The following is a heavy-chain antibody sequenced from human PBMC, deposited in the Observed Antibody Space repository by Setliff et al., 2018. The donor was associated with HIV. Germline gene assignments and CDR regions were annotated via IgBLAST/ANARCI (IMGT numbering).Heavy chain of an antibody. CDR3: ASRIYYYDSNNFLREEGFDP. J-gene: IGHJ5*02. CDR1: GDSASNSRYY. V-gene: IGHV4-39*01. D-gene: IGHD3-22*01. Sequence: KPSETLSLTCTVSGDSASNSRYYWAWIRQPPGKGLEYIGSIHYNEKTYYNPSLKSRVTISIDTSKNQFSLNLTSVTAADTAVYYCASRIYYYDSNNFLREEGFDPRGQGTLVTVSS. CDR2: IHYNEKT.